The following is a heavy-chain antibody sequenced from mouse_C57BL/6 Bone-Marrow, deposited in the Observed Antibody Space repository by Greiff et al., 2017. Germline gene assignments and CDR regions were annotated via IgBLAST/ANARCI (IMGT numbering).Heavy chain of an antibody. D-gene: IGHD1-1*01. CDR1: GFNIKDDY. J-gene: IGHJ2*01. CDR2: IDPENGDT. V-gene: IGHV14-4*01. Sequence: EVQGVESGAELVRPGASVKLSCTASGFNIKDDYMHWVKQRPEQGLEWIGWIDPENGDTEYASKFQGKATITVDTSSNTAYLQLSSLTSEDTAVYYCTTSGSGYWGQGTTLTVSS. CDR3: TTSGSGY.